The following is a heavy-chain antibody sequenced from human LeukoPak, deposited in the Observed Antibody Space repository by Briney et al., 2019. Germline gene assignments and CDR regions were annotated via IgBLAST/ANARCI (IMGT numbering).Heavy chain of an antibody. Sequence: HSGRSLRLSCAASGFTFSSYAMHWVRQAPGKGLEWVAVISYDGSNKYYADSVKGRFTISRDNSKNTLYLQMNSLRAEDTAVYYCVRGTPTVAVDWNYGMDVWGQGTTVIVSS. CDR2: ISYDGSNK. CDR1: GFTFSSYA. D-gene: IGHD3-22*01. J-gene: IGHJ6*02. V-gene: IGHV3-30-3*01. CDR3: VRGTPTVAVDWNYGMDV.